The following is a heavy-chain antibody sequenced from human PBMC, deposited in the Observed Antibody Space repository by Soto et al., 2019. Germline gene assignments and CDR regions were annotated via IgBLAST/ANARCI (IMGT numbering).Heavy chain of an antibody. CDR1: GGTFSSYA. Sequence: SVKVSCKASGGTFSSYAISWVRQAPGQGLEWMGGIIPIFGTANYAQKFQGRVTMTRNTSISTAYMELSSLRSEDTAVYYCARGSFRPYSSSLGYWGQGTLVTVSS. V-gene: IGHV1-69*05. J-gene: IGHJ4*02. CDR3: ARGSFRPYSSSLGY. CDR2: IIPIFGTA. D-gene: IGHD6-6*01.